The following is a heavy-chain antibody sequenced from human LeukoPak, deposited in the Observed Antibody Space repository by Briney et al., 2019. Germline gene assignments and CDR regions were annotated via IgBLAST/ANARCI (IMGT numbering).Heavy chain of an antibody. CDR3: AKEGGYSYGPRPKPVDY. CDR1: GFTFSSYG. V-gene: IGHV3-30*18. D-gene: IGHD5-18*01. Sequence: GRSLRLSCAASGFTFSSYGMHWVRQAPGKGLEWVTVISYDGSNKYYADFVKGRFTISRDNSKNTLYLQMNSLRAEDTAVYYCAKEGGYSYGPRPKPVDYWGQGTLVTVSS. CDR2: ISYDGSNK. J-gene: IGHJ4*02.